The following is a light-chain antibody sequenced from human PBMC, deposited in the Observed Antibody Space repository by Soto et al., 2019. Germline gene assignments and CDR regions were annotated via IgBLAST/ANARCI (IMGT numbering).Light chain of an antibody. Sequence: QSVLTQPPSASGTPGQRVSISCSGSNSNIGSSAVNWYMQLPGTAPKLLIYSDNQRPSGVPDRFSGSKSGSSASLAISGLQPEDEGDYYCSAWDESLNGRLFGGGTKVTVL. J-gene: IGLJ3*02. CDR1: NSNIGSSA. CDR2: SDN. V-gene: IGLV1-44*01. CDR3: SAWDESLNGRL.